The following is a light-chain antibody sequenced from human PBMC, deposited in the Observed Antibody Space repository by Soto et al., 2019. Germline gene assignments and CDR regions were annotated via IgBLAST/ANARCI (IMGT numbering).Light chain of an antibody. V-gene: IGLV2-18*02. CDR3: SSYTSSSPPV. CDR1: SSDVGSYNR. CDR2: EVS. Sequence: QSVLTQPPSVSGSPGQSVTISCTGTSSDVGSYNRVSWYQQPPGTAPKLMIYEVSNRPSGVPDRFSGSKSGNTASLTISGLQAEDEADYYCSSYTSSSPPVFGGGTKLTVL. J-gene: IGLJ3*02.